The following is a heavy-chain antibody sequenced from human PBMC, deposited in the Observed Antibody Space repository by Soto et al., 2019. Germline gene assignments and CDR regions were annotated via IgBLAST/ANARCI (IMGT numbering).Heavy chain of an antibody. V-gene: IGHV1-58*01. CDR1: GYTFTSSA. Sequence: GASVKVSCKASGYTFTSSAVQWVRQARGQRLEWIGWIVVGSGNTNYAQKFQERVTITRDMSTSTAYMELSSLRSEDTAVYYCAAAPYGLDDYFDYWGQGTLVTVSS. D-gene: IGHD4-17*01. CDR3: AAAPYGLDDYFDY. CDR2: IVVGSGNT. J-gene: IGHJ4*02.